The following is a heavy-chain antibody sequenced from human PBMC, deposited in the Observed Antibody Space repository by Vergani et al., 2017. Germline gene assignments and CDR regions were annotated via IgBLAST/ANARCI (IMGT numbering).Heavy chain of an antibody. J-gene: IGHJ2*01. V-gene: IGHV4-39*01. Sequence: QMQLQESGPGLVKGSEPLSLTCTVSGDSIISRSYYWGWIRQPPGKGLEWIGSIYNSGHGYSSSSLKSRVTISADTSKNQFSLRLTSVTAADTAVYYCASGKYYSDSTSHFRGRYFDVWGRGTLVTVPS. CDR3: ASGKYYSDSTSHFRGRYFDV. D-gene: IGHD3-16*01. CDR1: GDSIISRSYY. CDR2: IYNSGHG.